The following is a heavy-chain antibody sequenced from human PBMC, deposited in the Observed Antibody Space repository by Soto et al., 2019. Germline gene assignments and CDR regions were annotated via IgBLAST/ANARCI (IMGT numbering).Heavy chain of an antibody. V-gene: IGHV3-23*01. Sequence: EVQLLQSGGGLLQPGGSLRLSCAASGFPFSTYAMSWVRQAPGKGLEWVSGISGSGGSAYYTESVRGRFTISRDNARNTLDLQRHSLRADDTALYYCAEGGGSGSYYYGMDVWGQGTTVTVSS. CDR1: GFPFSTYA. CDR2: ISGSGGSA. CDR3: AEGGGSGSYYYGMDV. J-gene: IGHJ6*02. D-gene: IGHD3-10*01.